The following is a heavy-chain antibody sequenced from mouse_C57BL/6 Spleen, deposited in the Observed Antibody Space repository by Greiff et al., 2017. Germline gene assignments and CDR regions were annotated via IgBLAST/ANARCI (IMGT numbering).Heavy chain of an antibody. CDR3: AKEGYFITTVVDLWYFDV. CDR1: GFSLTSYG. V-gene: IGHV2-5*01. Sequence: VQLQQSGPGLVQPSQSLSITCTVSGFSLTSYGVHWVRQSPGKGLEWLGVIWRGGSTDYNAAFMSSLSITKDNSKSQVFFKMNSLQADDTAIYYCAKEGYFITTVVDLWYFDVWGTGTTVTVSS. J-gene: IGHJ1*03. D-gene: IGHD1-1*01. CDR2: IWRGGST.